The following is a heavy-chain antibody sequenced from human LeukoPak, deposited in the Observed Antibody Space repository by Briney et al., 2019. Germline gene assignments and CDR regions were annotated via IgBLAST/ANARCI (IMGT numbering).Heavy chain of an antibody. CDR3: AIRQDIAAAGPRDY. CDR2: IYYSGST. CDR1: GGSISSGGYY. V-gene: IGHV4-30-4*08. Sequence: SETLSLTCTVSGGSISSGGYYWSWIRQHPGKGLEWIGYIYYSGSTYYNPSLKSRVTISVDTSKNQFSLKLSSVTAADTAVYYCAIRQDIAAAGPRDYWGQGTLVTVSS. D-gene: IGHD6-13*01. J-gene: IGHJ4*02.